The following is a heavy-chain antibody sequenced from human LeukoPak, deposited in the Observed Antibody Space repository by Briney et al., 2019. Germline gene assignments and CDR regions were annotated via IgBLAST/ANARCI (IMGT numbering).Heavy chain of an antibody. CDR2: ISSSGSTI. D-gene: IGHD3-22*01. V-gene: IGHV3-48*03. J-gene: IGHJ4*02. CDR1: GFTFSSYE. CDR3: ARDSKYYDSSGYLRGGLDY. Sequence: GGSLRLSCAASGFTFSSYEMNWVRQAPGKGLGWVSYISSSGSTIYYADSVKGRFTISRDNAKNSLSLQMNSLRAEDTAVYYCARDSKYYDSSGYLRGGLDYWGQGTLVTVSS.